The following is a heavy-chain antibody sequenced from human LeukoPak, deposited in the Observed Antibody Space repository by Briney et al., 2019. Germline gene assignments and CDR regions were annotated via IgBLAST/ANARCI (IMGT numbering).Heavy chain of an antibody. CDR3: ARDLVTVTKGFDI. CDR2: ISYIGST. V-gene: IGHV4-59*11. D-gene: IGHD4-17*01. CDR1: DDSFSSHY. J-gene: IGHJ3*02. Sequence: SETLSLTCAVSDDSFSSHYWTWIRQPPGKGLEWIGYISYIGSTNYNPSLKSRVTISVDTSKNQFSLKLSSVTAADTAVYYCARDLVTVTKGFDIWGQGTMVSVS.